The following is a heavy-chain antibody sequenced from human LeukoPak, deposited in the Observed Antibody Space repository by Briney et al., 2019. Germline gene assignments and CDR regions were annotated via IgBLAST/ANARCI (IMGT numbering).Heavy chain of an antibody. Sequence: GGSLRLSCAASGFIFNSFWMNWVRLTPGKGLEWVAKINQDGSDMYYVDSVKGRFFVSRDNTRNLVYLQMNSLRVDDTAVYYCARDFPGIGRGTFDFRGQGTIITASS. V-gene: IGHV3-7*03. CDR2: INQDGSDM. D-gene: IGHD3-10*01. CDR3: ARDFPGIGRGTFDF. J-gene: IGHJ3*01. CDR1: GFIFNSFW.